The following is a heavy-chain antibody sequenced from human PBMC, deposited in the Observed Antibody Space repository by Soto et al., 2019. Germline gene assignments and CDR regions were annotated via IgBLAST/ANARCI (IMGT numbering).Heavy chain of an antibody. Sequence: SETLSLTCTVSGGSISSGGYYWSWIRQHPGKGLEWIGYIYYSGSTYYNPSLKSRVTISVDTSKNQFSLKLSSVTAADTAVYYCARAPSLPAEKMAPSLNYLDYRGQGPLVAVSS. D-gene: IGHD2-2*01. V-gene: IGHV4-31*03. CDR3: ARAPSLPAEKMAPSLNYLDY. CDR1: GGSISSGGYY. J-gene: IGHJ4*02. CDR2: IYYSGST.